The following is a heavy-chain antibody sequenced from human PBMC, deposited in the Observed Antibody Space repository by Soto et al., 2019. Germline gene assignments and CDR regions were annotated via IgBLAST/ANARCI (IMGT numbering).Heavy chain of an antibody. Sequence: GGSLRLSCAASGFTFSSYAMSWVRQAPGKGLEWVSAISGSGGSTYYADSVKGRFTISRDNSKNTLYLQMNSLRAEDTAVYYWANLGVTMVRGVQDFDYWGQGTLVTVSS. CDR3: ANLGVTMVRGVQDFDY. CDR1: GFTFSSYA. CDR2: ISGSGGST. V-gene: IGHV3-23*01. D-gene: IGHD3-10*01. J-gene: IGHJ4*02.